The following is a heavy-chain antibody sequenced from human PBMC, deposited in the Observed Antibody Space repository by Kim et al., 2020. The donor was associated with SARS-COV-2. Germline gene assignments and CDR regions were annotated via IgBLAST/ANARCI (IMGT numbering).Heavy chain of an antibody. J-gene: IGHJ3*02. CDR1: GFTFSSYA. CDR2: ISGSGGST. CDR3: AKDPGRRYSSEWVDAFDI. Sequence: GGSLRLSCAASGFTFSSYAMSWVRQAPGKGLEWVSAISGSGGSTYYADSVKGRFTISRDNSKNTLYLQMNSLRAEDTAVYYCAKDPGRRYSSEWVDAFDIWGQGTMVTVSS. V-gene: IGHV3-23*01. D-gene: IGHD6-25*01.